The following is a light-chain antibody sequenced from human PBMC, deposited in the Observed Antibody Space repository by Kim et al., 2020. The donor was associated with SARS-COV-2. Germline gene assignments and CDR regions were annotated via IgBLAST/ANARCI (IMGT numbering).Light chain of an antibody. CDR1: QDITKY. Sequence: DIQMTQSPSSLSASVGDRVTITCQASQDITKYLNWYQHKPGQAPRLLIYDASNLETGVPSRFSGGGFGTHFIFSISSLQPEDVATYYCQQHDILPYTFGQGTKLDI. CDR3: QQHDILPYT. V-gene: IGKV1-33*01. J-gene: IGKJ2*01. CDR2: DAS.